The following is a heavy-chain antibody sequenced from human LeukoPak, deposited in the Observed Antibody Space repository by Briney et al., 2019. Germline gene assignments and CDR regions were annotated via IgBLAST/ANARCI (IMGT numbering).Heavy chain of an antibody. Sequence: PGGSLRLSCAASGFTFSSYWMTWVRQAPGKGLEWVANIKTDGSLTYYVDSVKGRFTISRDNAKNSLYLQMNSLRAEDTAVYYCARDLNWETYWGQGTLVSVSS. V-gene: IGHV3-7*01. CDR3: ARDLNWETY. CDR2: IKTDGSLT. J-gene: IGHJ4*02. CDR1: GFTFSSYW. D-gene: IGHD7-27*01.